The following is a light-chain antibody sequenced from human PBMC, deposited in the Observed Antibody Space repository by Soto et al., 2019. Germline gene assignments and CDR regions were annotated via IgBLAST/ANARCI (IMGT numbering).Light chain of an antibody. CDR1: QGISNY. CDR3: QKYNSAPWT. CDR2: AAS. Sequence: DIQMTQSPSSLSASVGDRVTITCRASQGISNYFSWYQQKPGKVPKLRIYAASTLQSGVPSRFSGSGSGIEVTLTISSLQPEDVATYYCQKYNSAPWTFGQGTKVEIK. V-gene: IGKV1-27*01. J-gene: IGKJ1*01.